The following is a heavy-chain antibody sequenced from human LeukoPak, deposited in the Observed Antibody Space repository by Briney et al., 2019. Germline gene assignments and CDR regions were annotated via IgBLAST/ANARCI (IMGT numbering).Heavy chain of an antibody. CDR1: GYTVTGYY. J-gene: IGHJ3*02. Sequence: ASVKVSCKTSGYTVTGYYIHWVRQAPGQGPEWMGWISPNSGGTNYAQKFQDRVSMTRATSINTAYMELSRLRSDDTAVYYCVRDDSFDIWGQGTMVTVSS. CDR2: ISPNSGGT. V-gene: IGHV1-2*02. CDR3: VRDDSFDI.